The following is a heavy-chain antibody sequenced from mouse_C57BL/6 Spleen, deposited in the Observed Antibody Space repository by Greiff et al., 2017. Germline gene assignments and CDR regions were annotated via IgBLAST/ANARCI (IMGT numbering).Heavy chain of an antibody. D-gene: IGHD2-10*01. CDR1: GFSLTSYG. Sequence: QVQLQQSGPGLAQPSQSLSITCTASGFSLTSYGVHWVRQSPGKGLEWLGVIWRGGSTDYNAAFISRLSISKDNSKSQVFFKMNSLQADDTSIYYVAINPPLPHDYAMDYWGQGTSVTGSS. CDR3: AINPPLPHDYAMDY. CDR2: IWRGGST. V-gene: IGHV2-2*01. J-gene: IGHJ4*01.